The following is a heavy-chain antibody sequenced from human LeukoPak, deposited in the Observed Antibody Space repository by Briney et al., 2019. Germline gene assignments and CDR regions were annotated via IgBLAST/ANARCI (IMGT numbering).Heavy chain of an antibody. CDR2: SGDGGST. V-gene: IGHV3-43*02. CDR3: ARESESSGWYDY. CDR1: GFMFHDYA. D-gene: IGHD6-19*01. J-gene: IGHJ4*02. Sequence: GGSLGLSCAAPGFMFHDYAIHWVRQAPGKGLEWVSLSGDGGSTFYADSVKGRFTIPRDNSKNSLYLQMNSLRSDDTALYYCARESESSGWYDYWGQGTLVTVSS.